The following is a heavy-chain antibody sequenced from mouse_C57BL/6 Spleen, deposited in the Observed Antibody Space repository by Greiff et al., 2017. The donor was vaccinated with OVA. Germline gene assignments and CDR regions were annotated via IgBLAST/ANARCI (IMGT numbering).Heavy chain of an antibody. Sequence: VQLQQSGAELARPGASVKLSCKASGYTFTSYGISWVKQRTGQGLEWIGEIYPRSGNTYYNEKFKGKATLTADKSSSTAYMELRSLTSEDSAVYFCARERDGSSPFDYWGQGTTLTVSS. CDR3: ARERDGSSPFDY. CDR1: GYTFTSYG. D-gene: IGHD1-1*01. CDR2: IYPRSGNT. V-gene: IGHV1-81*01. J-gene: IGHJ2*01.